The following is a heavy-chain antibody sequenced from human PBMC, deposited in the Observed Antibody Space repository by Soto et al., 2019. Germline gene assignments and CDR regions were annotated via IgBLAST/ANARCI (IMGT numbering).Heavy chain of an antibody. V-gene: IGHV3-33*05. Sequence: QVQLVESGGGVVQPGRSLTLSCAASGFRFSAYGMHWVRQAPGEGLEWLAVIVKEGSQKHYADSVKGRFTVSRDNSKNTLYLETNSLRAEDTAVYYCARDDDYADTALDYWGQGTLVSVSS. CDR3: ARDDDYADTALDY. J-gene: IGHJ4*02. D-gene: IGHD4-17*01. CDR1: GFRFSAYG. CDR2: IVKEGSQK.